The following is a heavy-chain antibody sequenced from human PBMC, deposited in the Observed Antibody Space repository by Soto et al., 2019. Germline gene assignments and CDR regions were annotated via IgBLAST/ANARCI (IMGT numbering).Heavy chain of an antibody. Sequence: SETLSLTCTVSGGSISGHYWSWIRQPPGKGLEWIGYIYHSGTTNYNPSLKSRVTISIDTSKNQFSLKLSSVTAADTAVYYCARDLGFPLYDSSGLKLYYYYGMDVWGQGTTVTVSS. D-gene: IGHD3-22*01. CDR1: GGSISGHY. CDR3: ARDLGFPLYDSSGLKLYYYYGMDV. V-gene: IGHV4-59*11. CDR2: IYHSGTT. J-gene: IGHJ6*02.